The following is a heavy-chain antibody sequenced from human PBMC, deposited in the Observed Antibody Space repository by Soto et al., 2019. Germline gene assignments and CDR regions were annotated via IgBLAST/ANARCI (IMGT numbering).Heavy chain of an antibody. CDR2: ISAYNGNT. J-gene: IGHJ3*02. D-gene: IGHD1-26*01. CDR1: GYTFTSYG. V-gene: IGHV1-18*01. Sequence: GALVKVSCKASGYTFTSYGISWVRQAPGQGLEWMGWISAYNGNTNYAQKLQGRVTMTTDTSTSTAYMELRSLRSDDTAVYYCARDRSGSYYYSALDAFDIWGQGTTVTVSS. CDR3: ARDRSGSYYYSALDAFDI.